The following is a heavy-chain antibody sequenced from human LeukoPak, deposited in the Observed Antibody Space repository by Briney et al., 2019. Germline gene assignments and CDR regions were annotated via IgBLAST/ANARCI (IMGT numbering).Heavy chain of an antibody. Sequence: SETLSLTCTVSGGSISSYYWSWIRQPAGKGLEWIGRIYTSGSTTYNPSLKSRVTMSVDTSKNQFSLKLRSVTAADTAVYYCARVFSYPLRAPFDPWGQGTLVTVSS. D-gene: IGHD3-3*01. CDR1: GGSISSYY. V-gene: IGHV4-4*07. CDR2: IYTSGST. CDR3: ARVFSYPLRAPFDP. J-gene: IGHJ5*02.